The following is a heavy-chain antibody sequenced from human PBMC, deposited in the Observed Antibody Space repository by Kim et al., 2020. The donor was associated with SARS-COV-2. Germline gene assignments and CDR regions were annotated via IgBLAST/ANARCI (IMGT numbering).Heavy chain of an antibody. V-gene: IGHV1-69*04. J-gene: IGHJ6*03. CDR2: IIPIFGIA. D-gene: IGHD5-18*01. CDR1: GGTFSSYA. CDR3: ARDERIQLNYYYYHYMDV. Sequence: SVKVSCKASGGTFSSYAISWVRQAPGQGLEWMGRIIPIFGIANYAQKFQGRVTITADKSTSTAYMELSSLRSEDTAVYYCARDERIQLNYYYYHYMDVWGKGTTVTVSS.